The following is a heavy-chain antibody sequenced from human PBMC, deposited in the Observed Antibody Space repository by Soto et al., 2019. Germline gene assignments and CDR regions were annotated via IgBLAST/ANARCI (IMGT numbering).Heavy chain of an antibody. CDR3: ARSRRYYGSGSPIGYNWFDP. D-gene: IGHD3-10*01. CDR1: GGTFSSYT. J-gene: IGHJ5*02. CDR2: IIPILGIA. V-gene: IGHV1-69*02. Sequence: EASVKVSCKASGGTFSSYTISWVRQAPGQGLEWMGRIIPILGIANYAQKFQGRVTITADKSTSTAYMELSSLKSEDTAVYYCARSRRYYGSGSPIGYNWFDPWGQGTLVTVSS.